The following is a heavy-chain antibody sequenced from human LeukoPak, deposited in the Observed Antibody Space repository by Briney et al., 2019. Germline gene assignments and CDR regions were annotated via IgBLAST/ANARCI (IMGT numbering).Heavy chain of an antibody. CDR3: ARGSHYYDSSGYSN. CDR1: GYTFTSYG. V-gene: IGHV1-18*01. D-gene: IGHD3-22*01. J-gene: IGHJ4*02. Sequence: ASVKASCKASGYTFTSYGISWVRQAPGQGLEWMGWISAYNGNTNYAQKLQGRVTMTTDTSTSTAYMELRSPRSDDTAVYYCARGSHYYDSSGYSNWGQGTLVTVSS. CDR2: ISAYNGNT.